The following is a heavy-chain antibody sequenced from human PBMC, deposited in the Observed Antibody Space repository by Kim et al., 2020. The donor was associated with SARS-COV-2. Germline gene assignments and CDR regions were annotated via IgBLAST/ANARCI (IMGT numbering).Heavy chain of an antibody. CDR2: VHSGGTT. CDR1: GDSVSRTAYF. Sequence: SETLSLTCTVSGDSVSRTAYFWGGIRQPPGKGLEWIGSVHSGGTTSYNPSLRSRLTISMDTSKNQFSLNLMSVTAADTAVYYCATRILASRGGWGQGTLATVSS. CDR3: ATRILASRGG. D-gene: IGHD3-16*01. V-gene: IGHV4-39*01. J-gene: IGHJ4*02.